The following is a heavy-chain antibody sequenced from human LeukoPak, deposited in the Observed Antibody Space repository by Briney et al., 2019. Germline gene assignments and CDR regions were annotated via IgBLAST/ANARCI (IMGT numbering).Heavy chain of an antibody. V-gene: IGHV3-48*01. CDR3: ARSITMIVDWFDP. CDR2: MSRSGDII. D-gene: IGHD3-22*01. J-gene: IGHJ5*02. CDR1: GFTFSDYN. Sequence: GGSLRLSCAASGFTFSDYNMNWVRQVPGKGLESVSYMSRSGDIIYYADSVKGRFTISRDNAKNSLYLQMNSLRAEDTAVYYCARSITMIVDWFDPWGQGTLVTVSS.